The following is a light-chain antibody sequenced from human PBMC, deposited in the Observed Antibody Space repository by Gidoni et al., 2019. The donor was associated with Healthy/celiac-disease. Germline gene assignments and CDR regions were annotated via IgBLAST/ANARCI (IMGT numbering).Light chain of an antibody. CDR3: QQYDNLPLT. CDR1: QDISNY. J-gene: IGKJ4*01. Sequence: DIQMTQSPSSLSASVGDRVTITCQASQDISNYLHWYQQKPGKAPKLLIYDASNLETGVPSRFSGSGSGTDFTFTISSLQPEDIATYYCQQYDNLPLTFXGXTKVEIK. CDR2: DAS. V-gene: IGKV1-33*01.